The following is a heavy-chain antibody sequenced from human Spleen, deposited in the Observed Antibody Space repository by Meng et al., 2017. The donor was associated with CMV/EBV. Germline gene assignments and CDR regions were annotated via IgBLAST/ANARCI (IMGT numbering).Heavy chain of an antibody. Sequence: QVQAVDSADEMKMPGALVTVSCNTSGYSFASNAMSLWRQAPVQGLEGMGWSSAYNGNTNYAQKFQGRVTMTTETSTSTGYMELRSLRSDDTAVYFCARTGNSSGYHDYWGQGTLVTGSS. V-gene: IGHV1-18*01. CDR2: SSAYNGNT. CDR1: GYSFASNA. CDR3: ARTGNSSGYHDY. J-gene: IGHJ4*02. D-gene: IGHD3-22*01.